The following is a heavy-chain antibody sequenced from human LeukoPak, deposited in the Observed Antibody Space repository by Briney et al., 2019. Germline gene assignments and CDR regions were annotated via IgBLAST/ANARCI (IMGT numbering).Heavy chain of an antibody. CDR1: GFTFNTYG. J-gene: IGHJ4*02. D-gene: IGHD3-10*01. V-gene: IGHV3-30*18. Sequence: GRSLRLSCVASGFTFNTYGMHWVRQAPGKGLEWVAVISYDGSNKYYADSVKGRFTTSRDNSKNTLYLQMNSLRAEDTAVYYCAKGYYYGSGSYDYWGQGTLVTVSS. CDR3: AKGYYYGSGSYDY. CDR2: ISYDGSNK.